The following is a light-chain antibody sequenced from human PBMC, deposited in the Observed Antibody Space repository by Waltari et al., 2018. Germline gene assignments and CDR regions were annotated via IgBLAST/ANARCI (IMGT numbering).Light chain of an antibody. CDR2: DVS. J-gene: IGKJ4*01. Sequence: DFQLTQSPSFLSASVGDRVNITCRASQGISRHLAWYQQKPGEAPKLLIYDVSTLQSGVPSRFSGSGFGTEFTLTISSLQPDDFATYYCQHYYSYPLTFGGGTKVEIK. CDR3: QHYYSYPLT. V-gene: IGKV1-9*01. CDR1: QGISRH.